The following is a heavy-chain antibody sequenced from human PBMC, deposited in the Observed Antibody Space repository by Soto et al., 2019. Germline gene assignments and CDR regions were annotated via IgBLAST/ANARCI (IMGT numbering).Heavy chain of an antibody. Sequence: PSETLSLTCTVSGDSISSGDHYWSWIRQPPGKGLECIEYIQLRGTTYYNPSLKSRLSISVDTSKNQFSLKLTSVTAADTAVYYCARGRGYGYGIDYWGQGALVTVSS. D-gene: IGHD5-18*01. CDR1: GDSISSGDHY. CDR2: IQLRGTT. J-gene: IGHJ4*02. CDR3: ARGRGYGYGIDY. V-gene: IGHV4-30-4*01.